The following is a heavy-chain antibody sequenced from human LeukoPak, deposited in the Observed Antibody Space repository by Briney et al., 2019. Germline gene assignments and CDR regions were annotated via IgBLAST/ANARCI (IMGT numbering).Heavy chain of an antibody. CDR1: GFTFSSYS. Sequence: GGSLRLSCAASGFTFSSYSMNWVRQAPGKGLEWLSSISSSSSYIYYADSVKGRFTISRDNAKNSLYLQMNSLRAEDTAVYYCARGPRYSSGWYGAYWGQGTLVTVSS. J-gene: IGHJ4*02. CDR3: ARGPRYSSGWYGAY. D-gene: IGHD6-19*01. CDR2: ISSSSSYI. V-gene: IGHV3-21*01.